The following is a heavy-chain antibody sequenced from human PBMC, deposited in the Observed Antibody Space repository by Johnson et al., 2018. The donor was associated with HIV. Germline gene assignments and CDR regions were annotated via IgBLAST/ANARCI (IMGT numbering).Heavy chain of an antibody. V-gene: IGHV3-30*18. D-gene: IGHD3-9*01. CDR1: GFTFGSFS. CDR3: AKPFPRWFAPLETAFDI. J-gene: IGHJ3*02. CDR2: ISYDGNKN. Sequence: QVQLVESGGGVVQPGRSLRLSCTPSGFTFGSFSMNWVRQAPGKGLEWLAVISYDGNKNYYADSVKGRFTISRDNLKNILYLQMHSLRPEDTAVYYCAKPFPRWFAPLETAFDIWGQGTMVTVSS.